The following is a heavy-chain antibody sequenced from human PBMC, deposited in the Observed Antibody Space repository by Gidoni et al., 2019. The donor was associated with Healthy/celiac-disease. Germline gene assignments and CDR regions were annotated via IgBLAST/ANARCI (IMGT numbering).Heavy chain of an antibody. J-gene: IGHJ4*02. CDR1: GFTFSSYA. D-gene: IGHD3-9*01. CDR2: ISGSGGST. CDR3: AKVKVLRYFDGPFDY. Sequence: EVQLLESGGGLVQPGGSLRLSCAASGFTFSSYAMSWVRQAPGKVLEWVSAISGSGGSTYYADSVKGRFTISSDNSKNTLYLQMNSLRAEDTAVYYCAKVKVLRYFDGPFDYWGQGTLVTVSS. V-gene: IGHV3-23*01.